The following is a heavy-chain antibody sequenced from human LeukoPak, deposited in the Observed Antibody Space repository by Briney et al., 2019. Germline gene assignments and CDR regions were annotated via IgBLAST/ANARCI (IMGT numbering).Heavy chain of an antibody. J-gene: IGHJ4*02. CDR1: GGSISSHY. V-gene: IGHV4-59*11. CDR3: ARFSGSYAYYFDY. Sequence: PSETLSLTCTVSGGSISSHYWSWIRQLPGKGLEWIGYIYYSGSTNYNPSLKSRVTISVDTSKNQFSLKLSSVTAADTAVYYCARFSGSYAYYFDYWGQGTLVAVSS. D-gene: IGHD1-26*01. CDR2: IYYSGST.